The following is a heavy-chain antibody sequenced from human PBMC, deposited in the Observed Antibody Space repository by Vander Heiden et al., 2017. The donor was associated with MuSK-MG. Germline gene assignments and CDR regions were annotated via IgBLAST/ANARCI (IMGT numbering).Heavy chain of an antibody. J-gene: IGHJ4*02. CDR2: IYPSDSDT. Sequence: EVQLVQSGAEVKKPGESLKISCRGAGSGFPTPWIGWVRQMPGKGLEWMSVIYPSDSDTRYSPSFRGLVTISADESISTAYLQWNSLEASDTAMYYCARLYGRYFDYWGQGTVVTVSS. D-gene: IGHD3-10*01. CDR3: ARLYGRYFDY. CDR1: GSGFPTPW. V-gene: IGHV5-51*03.